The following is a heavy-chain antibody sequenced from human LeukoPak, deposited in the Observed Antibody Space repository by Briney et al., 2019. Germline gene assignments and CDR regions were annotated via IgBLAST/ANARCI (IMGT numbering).Heavy chain of an antibody. CDR1: GFTFSSYA. CDR3: ARTVLGSCTSTSCNTDLFFDL. Sequence: PGGSLRLSCAASGFTFSSYAIHWVRQAPGKGLDYVSAISGDGDNSYYASSVKGRFTISRDNSKNTVHLQLGSLRAEDMAVYYCARTVLGSCTSTSCNTDLFFDLWGQGTLVTVSS. J-gene: IGHJ4*02. D-gene: IGHD2-2*02. CDR2: ISGDGDNS. V-gene: IGHV3-64*01.